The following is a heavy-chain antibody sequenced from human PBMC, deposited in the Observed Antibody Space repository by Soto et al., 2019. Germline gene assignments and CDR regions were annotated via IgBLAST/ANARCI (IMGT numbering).Heavy chain of an antibody. CDR3: EGEVLRFGIGPTTKQADINGAKY. J-gene: IGHJ4*02. Sequence: SETLSRTCTVSGGSISSSSYYWGWIRQPPGKGLEWIGSIYYSGSTYYGPSLKSRVTISVDTSKNQFSLKLSSVTAADAAVYYCEGEVLRFGIGPTTKQADINGAKYWGQGTLDNVSS. D-gene: IGHD3-3*01. V-gene: IGHV4-39*02. CDR1: GGSISSSSYY. CDR2: IYYSGST.